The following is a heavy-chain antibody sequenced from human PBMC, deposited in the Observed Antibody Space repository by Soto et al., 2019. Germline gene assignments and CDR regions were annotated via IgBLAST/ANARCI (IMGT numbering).Heavy chain of an antibody. CDR3: VIYCSSTSCDALDI. D-gene: IGHD2-2*01. CDR1: GYTFTSYG. J-gene: IGHJ3*02. CDR2: ISANNGIT. V-gene: IGHV1-18*01. Sequence: ASVKVSCKASGYTFTSYGISWVRQAPGQRLEWMGRISANNGITNYAQKFQGRVTITADTSTSTAYMELSSLRSEDTAVYYCVIYCSSTSCDALDIWGQGTMVTVSS.